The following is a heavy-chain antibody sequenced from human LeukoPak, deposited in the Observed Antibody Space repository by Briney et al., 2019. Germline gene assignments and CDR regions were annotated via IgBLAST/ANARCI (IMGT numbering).Heavy chain of an antibody. CDR2: VDPEDGET. CDR3: ATVEYSSSSFKGPFDY. J-gene: IGHJ4*02. V-gene: IGHV1-69-2*01. Sequence: GATVKISCKASGYTFTDYYMHWVQQAPGKGLEWMGRVDPEDGETIYAEKFQGRVTITADTSTDTAYMELSSLRSEDTAVYYCATVEYSSSSFKGPFDYWGQGTLATVSS. D-gene: IGHD6-6*01. CDR1: GYTFTDYY.